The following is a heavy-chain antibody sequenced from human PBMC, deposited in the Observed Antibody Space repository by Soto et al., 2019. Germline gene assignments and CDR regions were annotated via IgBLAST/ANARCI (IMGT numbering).Heavy chain of an antibody. CDR2: IIPIFGTA. D-gene: IGHD3-3*01. J-gene: IGHJ6*02. Sequence: QVQLVQSGAEVKKPGSSVKVSCKASGGTFSSYAISWVRQAPGQGLEWMGGIIPIFGTANYAQKFQGRVTITADEYTSTAYMGLSSRRSEDTAVYYCASGDYDFWSGPGGGMDVWGQGTTVTVSS. CDR3: ASGDYDFWSGPGGGMDV. V-gene: IGHV1-69*12. CDR1: GGTFSSYA.